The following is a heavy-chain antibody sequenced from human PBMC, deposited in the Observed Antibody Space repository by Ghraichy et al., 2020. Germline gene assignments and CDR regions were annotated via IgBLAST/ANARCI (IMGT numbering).Heavy chain of an antibody. V-gene: IGHV3-30*18. CDR1: GFTFSSYG. CDR2: ISYDGSNK. J-gene: IGHJ2*01. Sequence: GGSLRLSCAASGFTFSSYGMHWVRQAPGKGLEWVAVISYDGSNKYYADSVKGRFTISRDNSKNTLYLQMNSLRAEDTAVYYCAKDPLLYGSGSYYKNWYFDLLGRGTLVTVSS. CDR3: AKDPLLYGSGSYYKNWYFDL. D-gene: IGHD3-10*01.